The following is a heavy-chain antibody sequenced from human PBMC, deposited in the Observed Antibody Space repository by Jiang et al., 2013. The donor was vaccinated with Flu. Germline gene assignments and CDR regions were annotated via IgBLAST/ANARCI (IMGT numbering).Heavy chain of an antibody. CDR1: GFTVSSNY. D-gene: IGHD6-13*01. Sequence: VQLVESGGGLIQPGGSLRLSCAASGFTVSSNYMSWVRQAPGKGLEWVSVIYSGGSTYYADSVKGRFTISRDNSKNTLYLQMNSLRAEDTAVYYCARGYSSSWNHFDYWGQGTLVTVSS. J-gene: IGHJ4*02. CDR3: ARGYSSSWNHFDY. V-gene: IGHV3-53*01. CDR2: IYSGGST.